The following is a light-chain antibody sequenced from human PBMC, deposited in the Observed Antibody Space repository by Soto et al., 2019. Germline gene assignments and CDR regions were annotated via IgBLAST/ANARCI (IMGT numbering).Light chain of an antibody. CDR1: SSDVGGSNY. CDR2: DVS. Sequence: QSVLTQPASVSGSPGQSITISCTGTSSDVGGSNYVSWYQQHPGKAPKLMIYDVSNRPSGVSNRFSGSKSGNTASLTISGLQAEDEDDYYCSSYTSSSTLRGVFGTGTKLTVL. CDR3: SSYTSSSTLRGV. J-gene: IGLJ1*01. V-gene: IGLV2-14*01.